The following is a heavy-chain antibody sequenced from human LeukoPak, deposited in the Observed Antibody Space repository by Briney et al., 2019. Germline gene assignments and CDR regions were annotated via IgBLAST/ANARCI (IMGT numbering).Heavy chain of an antibody. CDR3: ARDNDYDSSGFFDY. D-gene: IGHD3-22*01. V-gene: IGHV4-4*02. CDR2: IYHSGST. J-gene: IGHJ4*02. Sequence: PSETLSLTCAVSGGSISSSNWWSWVRQPPGKGLEWIGEIYHSGSTNYNPSLKSRVTISVDKSKNQFSLKLSSVTAADTAVYYCARDNDYDSSGFFDYWGQGTLVTVSS. CDR1: GGSISSSNW.